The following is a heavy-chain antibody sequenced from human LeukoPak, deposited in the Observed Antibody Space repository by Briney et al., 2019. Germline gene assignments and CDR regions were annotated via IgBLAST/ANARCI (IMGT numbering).Heavy chain of an antibody. Sequence: GGSLRLSCAASRFIFSSYGMHWVRQAPGKGLEWVSGLSGSAGSPYYADSVKGRFTISRDNSKNTLFLQMNNLRAEDTAIYYCTKVASSGSCYQSDYWGQGTLVTVSS. CDR2: LSGSAGSP. CDR3: TKVASSGSCYQSDY. CDR1: RFIFSSYG. D-gene: IGHD2-15*01. V-gene: IGHV3-23*01. J-gene: IGHJ4*02.